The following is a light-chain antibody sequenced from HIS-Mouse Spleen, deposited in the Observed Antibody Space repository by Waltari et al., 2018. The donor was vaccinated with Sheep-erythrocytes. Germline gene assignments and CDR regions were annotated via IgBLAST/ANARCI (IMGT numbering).Light chain of an antibody. CDR3: MQALQTPLT. Sequence: DIVMTQSPLSLPVTPGESASISCTSSQILLHSNGYNYLDWYLQKPGQSPQLLIYLGSNRASGVPDRFSGSGSGTDFTLKISRVEAEDVGVYYCMQALQTPLTFGGGTKVEIK. CDR1: QILLHSNGYNY. J-gene: IGKJ4*01. V-gene: IGKV2-28*01. CDR2: LGS.